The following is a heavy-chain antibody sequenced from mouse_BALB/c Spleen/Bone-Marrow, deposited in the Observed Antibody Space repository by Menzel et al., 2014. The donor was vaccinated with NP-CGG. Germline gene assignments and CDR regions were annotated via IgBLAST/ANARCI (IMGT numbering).Heavy chain of an antibody. D-gene: IGHD1-1*01. Sequence: EVKLVESGGGLVQPGGSRKLSCAASGFTFSNFGMHWVRQAPEKGLEWVAYISSGSSTIYYADTVKGRFTISRDNPKNTLFLQMTSLRSEDTAMYYSARRALPTGPMDYWGQGTSVTVSS. CDR1: GFTFSNFG. CDR2: ISSGSSTI. CDR3: ARRALPTGPMDY. V-gene: IGHV5-17*02. J-gene: IGHJ4*01.